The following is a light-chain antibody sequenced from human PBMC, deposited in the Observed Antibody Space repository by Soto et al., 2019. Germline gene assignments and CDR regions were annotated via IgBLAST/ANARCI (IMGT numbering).Light chain of an antibody. V-gene: IGKV1-6*01. CDR2: GSS. J-gene: IGKJ1*01. CDR1: QAIRND. Sequence: AIQMTQSPSSLSASVGDRVTITCRASQAIRNDLDWYQQKPGKAPKLLIYGSSSLQSGVPSRFSGSGSGTDFTLTISSLQPEDFATYYCLQDYTYPRTFGQGTKMEIK. CDR3: LQDYTYPRT.